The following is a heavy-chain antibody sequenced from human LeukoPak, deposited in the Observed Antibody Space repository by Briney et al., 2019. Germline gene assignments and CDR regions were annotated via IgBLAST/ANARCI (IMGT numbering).Heavy chain of an antibody. J-gene: IGHJ4*02. Sequence: GGSLRLSCAASGFTFSSYGMHWVRQAPGKGLEWVAVISYDGSNKYYADSVKGRFTISRDNSKNTLYLQMNSLRAEDTAVYYCAKVKTYYYGSSGYYFDYWGQGTLVTVSS. D-gene: IGHD3-22*01. V-gene: IGHV3-30*18. CDR3: AKVKTYYYGSSGYYFDY. CDR1: GFTFSSYG. CDR2: ISYDGSNK.